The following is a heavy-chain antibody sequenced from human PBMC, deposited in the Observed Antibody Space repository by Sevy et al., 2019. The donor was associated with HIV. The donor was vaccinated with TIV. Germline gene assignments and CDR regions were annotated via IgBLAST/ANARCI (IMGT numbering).Heavy chain of an antibody. CDR2: IYYSGST. Sequence: SETLSLTCTVSGGSISSGGYYWTWIRQHPGKGLEWIGYIYYSGSTNYNPSLKSRVTISVDTSKNQFSLKLSSVTAADTAVYYCARSPAAGTIHYYYYGMDVWGQGTTVTVSS. CDR1: GGSISSGGYY. CDR3: ARSPAAGTIHYYYYGMDV. J-gene: IGHJ6*02. V-gene: IGHV4-61*08. D-gene: IGHD6-13*01.